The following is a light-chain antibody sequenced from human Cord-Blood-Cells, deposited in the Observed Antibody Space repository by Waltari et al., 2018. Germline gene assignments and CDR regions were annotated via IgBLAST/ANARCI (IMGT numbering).Light chain of an antibody. J-gene: IGKJ2*01. CDR3: QQSYSTSMYT. V-gene: IGKV1-39*01. CDR2: AAS. Sequence: DIQMTQSPSSLSASVGDRVTITCRASQSISSNLNWCQQKPGKAPKLLIYAASSLQSAVPPRFSGIGSGTDFTLTISSLQPEVCATYYCQQSYSTSMYTFGQGTKLEIK. CDR1: QSISSN.